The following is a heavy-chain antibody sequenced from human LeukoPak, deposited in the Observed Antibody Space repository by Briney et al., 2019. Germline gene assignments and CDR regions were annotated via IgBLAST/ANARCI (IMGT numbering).Heavy chain of an antibody. D-gene: IGHD1-26*01. CDR2: IYPGDSDT. CDR3: ARKSHSGSSSAFEI. J-gene: IGHJ3*02. V-gene: IGHV5-51*01. CDR1: GYSFTSYR. Sequence: GESLKISCKGSGYSFTSYRIGWVRQMPGKGLEWMGIIYPGDSDTRYSPSFQGQVIISVDKSISTAYLQCNSLKASDTAMYYCARKSHSGSSSAFEIWGKGKMVTVSS.